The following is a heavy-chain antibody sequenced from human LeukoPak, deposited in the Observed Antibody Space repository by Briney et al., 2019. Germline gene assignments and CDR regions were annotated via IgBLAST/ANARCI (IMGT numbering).Heavy chain of an antibody. V-gene: IGHV4-30-2*01. J-gene: IGHJ6*02. CDR1: GGSISSGGYS. D-gene: IGHD4-17*01. Sequence: PSQTLSLTCAVSGGSISSGGYSWSWIRQPPGKGLEWIGYIYHSGSAYYNPSLKSRVTISVYKSTNQFSLKLNSVTAADTAIYYCAKVYGDYIMDVWGQGTTVTVSS. CDR3: AKVYGDYIMDV. CDR2: IYHSGSA.